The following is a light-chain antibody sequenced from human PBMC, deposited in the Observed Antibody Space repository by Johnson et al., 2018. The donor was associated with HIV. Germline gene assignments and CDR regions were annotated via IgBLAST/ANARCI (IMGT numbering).Light chain of an antibody. V-gene: IGLV1-51*01. CDR1: SSNIGNNY. CDR3: GTWDNSLNVYV. J-gene: IGLJ1*01. Sequence: QLVLTQPPSVSAAPGQKVTISCSGSSSNIGNNYVSWYQHLPGTAPKLLIYDNNKRPSGVPDRFSDSKSGTSATLGITGLQTGDEADYFCGTWDNSLNVYVFGTATKVTVL. CDR2: DNN.